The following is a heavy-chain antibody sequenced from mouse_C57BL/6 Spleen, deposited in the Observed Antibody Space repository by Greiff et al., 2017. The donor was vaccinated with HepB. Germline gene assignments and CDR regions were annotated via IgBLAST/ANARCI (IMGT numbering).Heavy chain of an antibody. J-gene: IGHJ4*01. D-gene: IGHD2-2*01. Sequence: EVKLMESGGGLVKPGGSLKLSCAASGFTFSSYAMSWVRQTPEKRLEWVATISDGGSYTYYPDNVKGRFTISRDNAKDNLYLQMSHLKSEDTAMYYCAREGVTTAHYYAMDYWGQGTSVTVSS. CDR3: AREGVTTAHYYAMDY. V-gene: IGHV5-4*01. CDR1: GFTFSSYA. CDR2: ISDGGSYT.